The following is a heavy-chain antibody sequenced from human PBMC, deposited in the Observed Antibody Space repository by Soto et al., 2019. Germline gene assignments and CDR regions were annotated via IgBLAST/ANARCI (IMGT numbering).Heavy chain of an antibody. J-gene: IGHJ6*02. D-gene: IGHD5-18*01. CDR3: AKGQDTAMIHYYYYGMDV. CDR1: GFTFSSYA. CDR2: ISGSGGST. V-gene: IGHV3-23*01. Sequence: PXGSLKLSCAASGFTFSSYAMSWVRQAPGKGLEWVSAISGSGGSTYYADSVKGRFTISRDNSKNTLYLQMNSLRAEDTAVYYCAKGQDTAMIHYYYYGMDVSGQGTTVTVSS.